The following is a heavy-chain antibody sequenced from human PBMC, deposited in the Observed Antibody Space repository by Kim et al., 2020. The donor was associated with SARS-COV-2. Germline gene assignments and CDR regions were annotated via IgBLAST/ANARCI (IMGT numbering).Heavy chain of an antibody. D-gene: IGHD2-2*02. CDR1: GFTFSSYA. V-gene: IGHV3-23*01. Sequence: GGSLRLSCAASGFTFSSYAMSWVRQAPGKGLEWVSAISGSGGSTYYADSVKGRFTISRDNSKNTLYLQMNSLRAEDTAVYYCAKDQGIVVVPAAIEYWGQGTLVTVSS. CDR3: AKDQGIVVVPAAIEY. CDR2: ISGSGGST. J-gene: IGHJ4*02.